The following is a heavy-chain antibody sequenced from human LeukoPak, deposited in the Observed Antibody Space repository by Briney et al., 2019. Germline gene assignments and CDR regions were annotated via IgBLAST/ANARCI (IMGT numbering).Heavy chain of an antibody. CDR3: ASPRFVGATLEEDAFDI. CDR1: GYTFTSYG. Sequence: GASVKVSCKASGYTFTSYGISWVRQAPGQGLEWMGRIIPILGIANYAQKFQGRVTITADKSTSTAYMELSSLRSEDTAVYYCASPRFVGATLEEDAFDIWGQGTMVTVSS. D-gene: IGHD1-26*01. CDR2: IIPILGIA. J-gene: IGHJ3*02. V-gene: IGHV1-69*04.